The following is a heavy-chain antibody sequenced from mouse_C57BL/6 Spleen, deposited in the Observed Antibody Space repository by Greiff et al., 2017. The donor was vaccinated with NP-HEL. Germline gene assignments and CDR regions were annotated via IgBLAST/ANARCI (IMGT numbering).Heavy chain of an antibody. CDR3: ARDYYGGVDYFDY. D-gene: IGHD1-1*01. V-gene: IGHV5-4*01. J-gene: IGHJ2*01. CDR2: ISDGGSYT. CDR1: GFTFSSYA. Sequence: EVMLVESGGGLVKPGGSLKLSCAASGFTFSSYAMSWVRQTPEKRLEWVATISDGGSYTYYPDNVKGRFTISRDNAKNNLYLQMSHLKSEDTAMYYCARDYYGGVDYFDYWGQGTTLTVSS.